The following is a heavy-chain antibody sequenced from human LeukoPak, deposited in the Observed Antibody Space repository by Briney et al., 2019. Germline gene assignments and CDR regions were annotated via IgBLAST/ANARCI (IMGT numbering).Heavy chain of an antibody. V-gene: IGHV4-59*01. D-gene: IGHD3-16*01. CDR3: ARGGGVGSTSLDY. CDR1: GGSITSYY. Sequence: SETLSLTCFVSGGSITSYYWSWIRQPLGKGLEWMGFFYYSGSTYINPSLKSRVTISADTSKNQFRLKVDALTAADTAIYYCARGGGVGSTSLDYWGQGILVTVSS. CDR2: FYYSGST. J-gene: IGHJ4*02.